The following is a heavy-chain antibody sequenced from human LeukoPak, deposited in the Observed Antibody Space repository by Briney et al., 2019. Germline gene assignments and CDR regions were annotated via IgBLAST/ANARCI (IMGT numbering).Heavy chain of an antibody. CDR1: GFTFSSYS. J-gene: IGHJ4*02. V-gene: IGHV3-49*04. Sequence: GGSLRLSCAASGFTFSSYSMNWVRQAPGKGLEWVGFIRSKAYGGTTEYAASVKGRFTISRDDSKSIAYLQMNSLKTEDTAVYYCTRNGVEMATIFEVPHYFDYWGQGTLVTVSS. CDR3: TRNGVEMATIFEVPHYFDY. D-gene: IGHD5-24*01. CDR2: IRSKAYGGTT.